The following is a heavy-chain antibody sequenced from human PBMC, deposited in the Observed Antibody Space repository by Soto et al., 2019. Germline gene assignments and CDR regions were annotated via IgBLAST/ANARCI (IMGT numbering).Heavy chain of an antibody. J-gene: IGHJ6*02. Sequence: GGSLRLSCAASGFTFSSYAMSWVRQAPGKGLEWVSAISGSGGSTYYADSVKGRFTISRDNSKNTLYLQMNSLRAEDTAVYYCAKTKRIQPRYYYYYGMDVWGQGTTVTVSS. D-gene: IGHD5-18*01. V-gene: IGHV3-23*01. CDR3: AKTKRIQPRYYYYYGMDV. CDR2: ISGSGGST. CDR1: GFTFSSYA.